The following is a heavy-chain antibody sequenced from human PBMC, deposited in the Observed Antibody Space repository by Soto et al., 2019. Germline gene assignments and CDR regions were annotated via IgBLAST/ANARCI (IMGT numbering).Heavy chain of an antibody. Sequence: GGSLRLSCAVSGITFSDYSINWVRQAPGKGLEWVSGISGGTGTTYYADSVKGRFTISRDNSKNTVYLQMNSLRAEDTALYYCATVLSPAFDIWRQGTMDTVSS. CDR3: ATVLSPAFDI. J-gene: IGHJ3*02. CDR1: GITFSDYS. V-gene: IGHV3-23*01. CDR2: ISGGTGTT.